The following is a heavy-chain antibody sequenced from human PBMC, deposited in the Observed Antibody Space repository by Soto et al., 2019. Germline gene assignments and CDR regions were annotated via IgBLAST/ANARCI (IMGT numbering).Heavy chain of an antibody. J-gene: IGHJ4*02. CDR2: ISYDGSNK. CDR1: GFTFSSYA. CDR3: ARLSEIPY. D-gene: IGHD2-2*02. V-gene: IGHV3-30-3*01. Sequence: LRLSCAASGFTFSSYAMHWVRQAPGKGLEWVAVISYDGSNKYYADSVKGRFTISRDNSKNTLYLQMNSLRAEDTAVYYCARLSEIPYWGQGTLVTVSS.